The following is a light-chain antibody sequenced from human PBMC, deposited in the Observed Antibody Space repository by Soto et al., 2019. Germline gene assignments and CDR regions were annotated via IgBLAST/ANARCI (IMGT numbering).Light chain of an antibody. V-gene: IGLV2-14*01. CDR1: SSDVGGYNY. J-gene: IGLJ1*01. CDR3: SSYTSSSTL. Sequence: QSVLTQPASVSGSPGQSITISCTGTSSDVGGYNYVPWYQQHPGKAPKLMIYDVSNRPSGVSIRFSGSKSGNTASLTISGLQAEDEADYYCSSYTSSSTLFGTGTKVTVL. CDR2: DVS.